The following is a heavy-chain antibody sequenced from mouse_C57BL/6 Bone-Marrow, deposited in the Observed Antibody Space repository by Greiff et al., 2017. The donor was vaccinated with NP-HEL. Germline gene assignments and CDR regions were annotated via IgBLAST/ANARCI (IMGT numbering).Heavy chain of an antibody. Sequence: EVKLVESGGGLVKPGGSLKLSCAASGFTFSDYGMHWVRQAPEKGLEWVAYISSGSSTIYYADTMKGRFTFSRDNATNTLFLQMTSLRSEDTAMYYCARRDYYGSSSFWYFDVWGTGTTVTVSS. CDR1: GFTFSDYG. V-gene: IGHV5-17*01. CDR3: ARRDYYGSSSFWYFDV. J-gene: IGHJ1*03. D-gene: IGHD1-1*01. CDR2: ISSGSSTI.